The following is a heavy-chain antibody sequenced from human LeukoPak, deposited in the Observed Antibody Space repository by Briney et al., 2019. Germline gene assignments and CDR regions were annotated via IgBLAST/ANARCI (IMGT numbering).Heavy chain of an antibody. V-gene: IGHV3-30*03. D-gene: IGHD3-22*01. CDR1: GFTFSSYG. J-gene: IGHJ4*02. CDR2: ISYDGSNK. CDR3: AREKLSFFDSSGYFDY. Sequence: PGGCLRLSCAASGFTFSSYGMHWVRQAPGKGLEWVAVISYDGSNKYYADSVKGRFTISRDNSKNTLYLQMNSLRAEDTAVYYCAREKLSFFDSSGYFDYWGQGTLVTVSS.